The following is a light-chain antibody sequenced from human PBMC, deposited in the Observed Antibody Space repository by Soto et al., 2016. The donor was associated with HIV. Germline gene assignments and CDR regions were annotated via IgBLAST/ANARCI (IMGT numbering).Light chain of an antibody. CDR3: QLWETSSDQVV. V-gene: IGLV3-21*03. Sequence: SYELTQPPPLSVAPGKTATITCEGNNIGTRSVHWYQHKSGQAPVLVVYDDRTRPSGIPERFSGSNSGNMATLTISRVEAGDEADYHCQLWETSSDQVVFGGGTKLTVL. CDR1: NIGTRS. CDR2: DDR. J-gene: IGLJ2*01.